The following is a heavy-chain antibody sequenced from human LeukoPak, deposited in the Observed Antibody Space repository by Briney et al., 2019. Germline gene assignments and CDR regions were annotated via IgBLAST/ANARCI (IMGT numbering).Heavy chain of an antibody. Sequence: SQTLSLTCTVSGGSIINGDYYWSWIRQPPGKGLEWIGYIYSNGSTSSNPSFKSRVTISVDTSKNQFPLKLSSVTAAASAVYYCARTSLGGAWFDPWGQGTLVTVSS. D-gene: IGHD3-10*01. CDR3: ARTSLGGAWFDP. CDR2: IYSNGST. J-gene: IGHJ5*02. V-gene: IGHV4-30-4*08. CDR1: GGSIINGDYY.